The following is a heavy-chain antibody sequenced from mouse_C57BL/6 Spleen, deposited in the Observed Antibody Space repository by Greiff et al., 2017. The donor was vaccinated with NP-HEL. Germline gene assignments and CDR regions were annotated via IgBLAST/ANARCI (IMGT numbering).Heavy chain of an antibody. V-gene: IGHV1-47*01. CDR1: GYTFTTYP. Sequence: QVQLKQSGAELVKPGASVKMSCKASGYTFTTYPIEWMKQNHGKSLEWIGNFHPYNDDTKYNEKFKGKATLTVEKSSSTVYLELSRLTSDDSAVYYCARRNDGYSRGYVDVWGTGTTVTVSS. J-gene: IGHJ1*03. CDR2: FHPYNDDT. D-gene: IGHD2-3*01. CDR3: ARRNDGYSRGYVDV.